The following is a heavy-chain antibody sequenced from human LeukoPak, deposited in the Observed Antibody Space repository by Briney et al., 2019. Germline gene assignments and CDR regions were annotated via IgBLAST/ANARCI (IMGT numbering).Heavy chain of an antibody. CDR2: IHPHGSDK. Sequence: GGSLRLSCAASRFTFSDYWLAWVRQAPGKGLEYVANIHPHGSDKYYMDFLKGRFTISRDNTKNSLYLQMNSLRPDDTAVYFCARDFRGSLGGYYEDSWGQGTLVTVSS. V-gene: IGHV3-7*01. CDR3: ARDFRGSLGGYYEDS. D-gene: IGHD3-3*01. CDR1: RFTFSDYW. J-gene: IGHJ4*02.